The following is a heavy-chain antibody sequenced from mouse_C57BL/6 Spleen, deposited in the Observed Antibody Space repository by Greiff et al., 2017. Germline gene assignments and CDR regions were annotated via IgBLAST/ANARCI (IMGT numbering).Heavy chain of an antibody. D-gene: IGHD1-1*01. Sequence: QVQLQQPGAELVMPGASVKLSCKASGYTFTSYWMHWVKQRPGQGLEWIGEIDPSDSYTNYNQKFKGKSTLTVDKSSSTAYMQLSSLTSEDSAVYCGATGSSYDWYFDVWGTGTTVTVSA. CDR3: ATGSSYDWYFDV. V-gene: IGHV1-69*01. J-gene: IGHJ1*03. CDR2: IDPSDSYT. CDR1: GYTFTSYW.